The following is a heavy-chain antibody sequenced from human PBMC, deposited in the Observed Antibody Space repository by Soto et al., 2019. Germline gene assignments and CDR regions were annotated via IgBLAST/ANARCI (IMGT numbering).Heavy chain of an antibody. CDR3: TTLVVVSRLAAFAI. J-gene: IGHJ3*02. V-gene: IGHV3-15*07. Sequence: RGSLRFSCPVSDCPCSKACKTWLPQAEGRGLEWVGRNKSKTDGGTTDYAAPVKGRFTISRDDSKNTLYLQMNSLKTEDTVVYYCTTLVVVSRLAAFAIWVQGTMVTVSS. D-gene: IGHD2-21*01. CDR1: DCPCSKAC. CDR2: NKSKTDGGTT.